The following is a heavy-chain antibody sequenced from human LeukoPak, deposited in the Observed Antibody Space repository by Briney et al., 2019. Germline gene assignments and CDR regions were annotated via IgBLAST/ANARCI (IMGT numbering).Heavy chain of an antibody. Sequence: ASVKVSCKASGYTFTGYYMHWVRQAPGQGLEWMGWINPNSGGTNYAQTFQGRVTMTRDTSISTAYMELSRLRSDDTAVYYCARVVCSSTSCYNDGFDIWGQGTMVTVSS. CDR1: GYTFTGYY. V-gene: IGHV1-2*02. J-gene: IGHJ3*02. CDR3: ARVVCSSTSCYNDGFDI. D-gene: IGHD2-2*02. CDR2: INPNSGGT.